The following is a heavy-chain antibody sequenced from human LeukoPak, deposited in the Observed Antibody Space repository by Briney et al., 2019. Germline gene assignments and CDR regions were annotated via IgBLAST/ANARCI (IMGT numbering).Heavy chain of an antibody. CDR2: INPSGGGT. J-gene: IGHJ4*02. CDR3: AREWGAGAVAPDY. V-gene: IGHV1-46*01. D-gene: IGHD6-19*01. Sequence: ASVTVSCTASGYTFTSYYMHWVRQAPGQGLEWMGIINPSGGGTSYAQKLQGRVTMARDTSTSTVYMELSSLRSEDTAVYYCAREWGAGAVAPDYWGQGTLVTVSS. CDR1: GYTFTSYY.